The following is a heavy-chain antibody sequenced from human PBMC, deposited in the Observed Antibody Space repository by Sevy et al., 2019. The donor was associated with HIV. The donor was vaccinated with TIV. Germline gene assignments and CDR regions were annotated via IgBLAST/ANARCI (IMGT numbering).Heavy chain of an antibody. Sequence: GGSLRLSCTTSGFIFSNAWMNWVRQAPGKGLEWVGRIKSKYDGGTTDYAAPVKGRGTVARDDSKNTEYLQMNSLKAEDTAIYYCATGGYYFDYWGQGTLVTVSS. CDR2: IKSKYDGGTT. CDR1: GFIFSNAW. V-gene: IGHV3-15*07. CDR3: ATGGYYFDY. J-gene: IGHJ4*02. D-gene: IGHD3-22*01.